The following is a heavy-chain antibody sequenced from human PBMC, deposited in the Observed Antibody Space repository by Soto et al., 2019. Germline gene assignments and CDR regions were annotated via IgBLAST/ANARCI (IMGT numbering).Heavy chain of an antibody. CDR2: IYYNGNT. CDR1: GGSISNHY. CDR3: TRANWYSEY. J-gene: IGHJ4*02. Sequence: QVQLQESGPGLVKPSETLSLTCSVSGGSISNHYWSWLRQPPGKGLEWIGDIYYNGNTNYNPSLKSRVTRSVYTSRNQISLKLTTVTAADTAVYYCTRANWYSEYWGQGTLVTVSS. D-gene: IGHD7-27*01. V-gene: IGHV4-59*11.